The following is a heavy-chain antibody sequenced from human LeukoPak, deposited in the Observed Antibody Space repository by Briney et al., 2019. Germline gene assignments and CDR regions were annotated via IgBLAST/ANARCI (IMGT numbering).Heavy chain of an antibody. Sequence: GGSLRLSCEASGFTFGNYGMHWVSQAPGKGLEWVAVISYDGSNKYYEDSVKGRFTISRDNSKNTLYLQMNSLRAEDTAVYYCARDRNYYGSRYFGMDVWGQGTTVTVSS. CDR2: ISYDGSNK. J-gene: IGHJ6*02. V-gene: IGHV3-30*03. CDR3: ARDRNYYGSRYFGMDV. D-gene: IGHD3-10*01. CDR1: GFTFGNYG.